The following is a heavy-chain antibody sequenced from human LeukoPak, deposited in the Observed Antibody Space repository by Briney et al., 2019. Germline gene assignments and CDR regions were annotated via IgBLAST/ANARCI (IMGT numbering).Heavy chain of an antibody. CDR2: ISATGLST. D-gene: IGHD3-16*01. V-gene: IGHV3-23*01. CDR3: AKLMRHMMEDVLDL. J-gene: IGHJ3*01. CDR1: DFAFTSSG. Sequence: GGSLTLSCTASDFAFTSSGMSWVRQVPGTGLEWVSFISATGLSTYYADSVKGRFTVSRDNSKNTLYLQMNSLRVADTAVYYCAKLMRHMMEDVLDLWGQGTVVTVSS.